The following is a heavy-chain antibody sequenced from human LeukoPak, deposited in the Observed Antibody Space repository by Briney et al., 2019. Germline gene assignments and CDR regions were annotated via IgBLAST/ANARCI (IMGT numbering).Heavy chain of an antibody. CDR1: GGTFSSYA. CDR2: IIPIFGTA. CDR3: ARPAGTMHYFDY. Sequence: GASVKVSCKASGGTFSSYAISWVRQAPGQGLEWMGGIIPIFGTANYAQKFQGRVTITADESTSTAYMELSSLRSEDTAVYYCARPAGTMHYFDYWGQGTLVTVSS. V-gene: IGHV1-69*13. D-gene: IGHD1-7*01. J-gene: IGHJ4*02.